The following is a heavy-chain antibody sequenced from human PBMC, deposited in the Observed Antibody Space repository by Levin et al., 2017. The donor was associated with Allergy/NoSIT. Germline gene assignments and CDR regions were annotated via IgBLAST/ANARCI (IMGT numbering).Heavy chain of an antibody. CDR2: IFPSDSDT. D-gene: IGHD4-23*01. CDR3: ARRDSDGSNSFDY. Sequence: GESLKISCQASGYSFTSYWFGWVRQRPGKGLEWVGLIFPSDSDTRVSPSFQGQIIMSVDKSISTAYLQWSSLKASDSAMYYCARRDSDGSNSFDYWGQGTLVTVSS. V-gene: IGHV5-51*01. CDR1: GYSFTSYW. J-gene: IGHJ4*02.